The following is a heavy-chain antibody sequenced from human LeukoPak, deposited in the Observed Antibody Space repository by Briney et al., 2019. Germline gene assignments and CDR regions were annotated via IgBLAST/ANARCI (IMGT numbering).Heavy chain of an antibody. J-gene: IGHJ4*02. CDR3: ARGDLYYGSGSYYKAQNDY. V-gene: IGHV4-34*01. D-gene: IGHD3-10*01. Sequence: SETLSLTCAVYGGSFSGYYWSWIRQPPGKGLEWIGEINHSGSTNYNPSLKSRVTISVDTSKNQFSLKLSSVTAADTAVYYCARGDLYYGSGSYYKAQNDYWGQGTLVTVSS. CDR2: INHSGST. CDR1: GGSFSGYY.